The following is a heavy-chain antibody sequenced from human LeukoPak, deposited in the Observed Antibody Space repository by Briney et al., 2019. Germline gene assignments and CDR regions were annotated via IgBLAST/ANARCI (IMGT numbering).Heavy chain of an antibody. J-gene: IGHJ6*02. Sequence: SGPTLMNPTQTLTLTCTFSGFSLSTSGLCVGWVRQPPVKALGWLALSDWDDDKYYSTSLKTRLTISKDTSKNQVVLTMTNMDPVDTATYYCARISDGLAVAADYYYYGMDVWGQGTTVTVSS. D-gene: IGHD6-19*01. V-gene: IGHV2-70*20. CDR1: GFSLSTSGLC. CDR2: SDWDDDK. CDR3: ARISDGLAVAADYYYYGMDV.